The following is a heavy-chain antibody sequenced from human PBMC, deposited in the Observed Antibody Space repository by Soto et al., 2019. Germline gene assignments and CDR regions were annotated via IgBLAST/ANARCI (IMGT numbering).Heavy chain of an antibody. Sequence: QVQLVESGGGVVRPGRSLRLSCPASGFTFSSYAMHWVRRAPGKGLEWVAVISYDGSNKYYADSVKGRFTISRDNSKNTLYLQMNSLRAEDTAVYYCARESGYSGYGFDPWGQGTLVTVSS. J-gene: IGHJ5*02. V-gene: IGHV3-30-3*01. CDR1: GFTFSSYA. CDR3: ARESGYSGYGFDP. D-gene: IGHD5-12*01. CDR2: ISYDGSNK.